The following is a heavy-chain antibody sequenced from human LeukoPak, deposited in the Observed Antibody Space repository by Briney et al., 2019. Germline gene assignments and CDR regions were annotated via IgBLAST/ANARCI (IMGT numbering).Heavy chain of an antibody. D-gene: IGHD3-10*01. V-gene: IGHV3-23*01. CDR1: GLTFTTYA. Sequence: GGSLRLSCAVSGLTFTTYAMTWVRQAPGKGLEWVSGISGSDSSTYYADSVKGRFTISKDNSKNTLYLQMKSLRAEDTAVYYCAKGIWLGELSAFDIWGQWTMVTVSS. CDR2: ISGSDSST. J-gene: IGHJ3*02. CDR3: AKGIWLGELSAFDI.